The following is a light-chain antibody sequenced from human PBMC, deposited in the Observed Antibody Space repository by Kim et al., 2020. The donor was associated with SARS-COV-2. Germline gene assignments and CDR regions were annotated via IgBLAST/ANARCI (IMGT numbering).Light chain of an antibody. CDR3: SSYAGSNKEV. J-gene: IGLJ1*01. Sequence: GQPVPISCTGTSSDVGGYNYVSWYHQHPGKAPNLMIYEVSTRPSGVPDRFSGSKSGTTASLTVSGLQAEDEADYYCSSYAGSNKEVFGTGTKVTVL. CDR1: SSDVGGYNY. V-gene: IGLV2-8*01. CDR2: EVS.